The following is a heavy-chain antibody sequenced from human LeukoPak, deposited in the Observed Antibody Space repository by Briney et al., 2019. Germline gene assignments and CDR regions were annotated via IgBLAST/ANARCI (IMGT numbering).Heavy chain of an antibody. CDR2: IYSGGST. V-gene: IGHV3-66*02. J-gene: IGHJ4*02. CDR1: GFTVSSNY. Sequence: GGSLRLSCAASGFTVSSNYMSWVRQAPGKGLEWVSVIYSGGSTYYADSVRGRFTISRDNSKNTLFLQMNSLRAEDTAVYYCARGWSGYRFYYFDYWGQGTLVTVSS. D-gene: IGHD3-3*01. CDR3: ARGWSGYRFYYFDY.